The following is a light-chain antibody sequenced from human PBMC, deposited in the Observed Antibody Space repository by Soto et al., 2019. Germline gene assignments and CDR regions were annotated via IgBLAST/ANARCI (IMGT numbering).Light chain of an antibody. J-gene: IGLJ3*02. CDR2: EVR. V-gene: IGLV2-14*01. CDR3: SAYSARSNLV. CDR1: MRDVGAYNL. Sequence: VRNQAASLAGADLRASSIFCYRTMRDVGAYNLVSWYQQHPGTAPKLIIYEVRNRPSGISSRFSGPRSGNTASLTISGLHPEDEGDYYCSAYSARSNLVVGG.